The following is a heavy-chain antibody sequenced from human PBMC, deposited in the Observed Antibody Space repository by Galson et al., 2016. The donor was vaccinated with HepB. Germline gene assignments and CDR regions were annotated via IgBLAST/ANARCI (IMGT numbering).Heavy chain of an antibody. CDR3: ARLGRRRYYGSGSYF. D-gene: IGHD3-10*01. V-gene: IGHV4-39*02. Sequence: SETLSLTCIVSGGTISSPSYYWAWIRQPPGRGLEWIATIYYSGTTYYNPSLESRVTISIDTSKNHFSLKLTSVTAADTAVYSCARLGRRRYYGSGSYFWGQGTLVAVSA. CDR1: GGTISSPSYY. J-gene: IGHJ4*02. CDR2: IYYSGTT.